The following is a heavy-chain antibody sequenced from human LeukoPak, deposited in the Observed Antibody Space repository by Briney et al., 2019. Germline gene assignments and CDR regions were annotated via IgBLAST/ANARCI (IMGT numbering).Heavy chain of an antibody. CDR3: ARDSDYVGAFDI. J-gene: IGHJ3*02. D-gene: IGHD4-17*01. Sequence: EGSLRLSCAASGFTFSSYGMHWVRQAPGKGLEWVAVIWYDGSNKYYADSVKGRFTISRDNSKNTLYLQMNSLRAEDTAVYYCARDSDYVGAFDIWGQGTMVTVSS. CDR2: IWYDGSNK. V-gene: IGHV3-33*01. CDR1: GFTFSSYG.